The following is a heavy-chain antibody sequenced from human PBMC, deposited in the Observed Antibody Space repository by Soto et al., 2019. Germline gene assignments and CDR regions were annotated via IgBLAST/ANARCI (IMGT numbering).Heavy chain of an antibody. CDR1: GFKFDDYA. CDR2: INWNGDII. V-gene: IGHV3-9*01. J-gene: IGHJ6*02. Sequence: PGGSLRLSCVASGFKFDDYAIHWVRQVAGKGLEWVSGINWNGDIIAYADSVKGRSTISRDNAKNYVSLQINSLRPEDTALYYCARDRIGRFYAIDVWGQGTTVTVSS. CDR3: ARDRIGRFYAIDV. D-gene: IGHD2-21*01.